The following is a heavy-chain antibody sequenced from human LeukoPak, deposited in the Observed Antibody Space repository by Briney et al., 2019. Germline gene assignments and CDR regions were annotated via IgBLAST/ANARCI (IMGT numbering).Heavy chain of an antibody. V-gene: IGHV1-2*02. CDR2: INPNSGGT. CDR3: ARAPGGMATPYNGVDV. Sequence: ASVKVSCKASGYTFTGYYMHWVRQAPGQGLEWMGWINPNSGGTNYAQKFQGRVTMTRDTSISTAYMELSRLRSDDTAVYYCARAPGGMATPYNGVDVWGQGTTVTVSS. D-gene: IGHD5-12*01. CDR1: GYTFTGYY. J-gene: IGHJ6*02.